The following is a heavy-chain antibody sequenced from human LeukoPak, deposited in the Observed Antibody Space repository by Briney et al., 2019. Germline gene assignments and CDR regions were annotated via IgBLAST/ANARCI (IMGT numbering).Heavy chain of an antibody. CDR3: ARDRGNQRGYYYYYMDV. CDR2: IKQDGSEK. V-gene: IGHV3-7*01. J-gene: IGHJ6*03. CDR1: GFTFSSYW. D-gene: IGHD1-14*01. Sequence: GGSLRLSCAASGFTFSSYWMTWVRQAPGKGLEWVANIKQDGSEKYYVDSVKGRFTISRDNAKNSLYLQMNSLRAEDTAVYYCARDRGNQRGYYYYYMDVWGKGTTVTVSS.